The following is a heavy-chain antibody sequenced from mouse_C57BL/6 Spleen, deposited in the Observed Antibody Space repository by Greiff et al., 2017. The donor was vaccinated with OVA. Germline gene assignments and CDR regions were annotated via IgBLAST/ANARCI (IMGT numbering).Heavy chain of an antibody. CDR1: GYSFTGYY. J-gene: IGHJ4*01. CDR3: ARSADGYYYAMDY. V-gene: IGHV1-42*01. CDR2: INPSTGGT. D-gene: IGHD2-3*01. Sequence: EVQLQESGPELVKPGASVKISCKASGYSFTGYYMNWVKQSPEKSLEWIGEINPSTGGTTYNQKFKAKATLTVDKSSSTAYMQLKSLTSEDSAVYYCARSADGYYYAMDYWGQGTSVTVSS.